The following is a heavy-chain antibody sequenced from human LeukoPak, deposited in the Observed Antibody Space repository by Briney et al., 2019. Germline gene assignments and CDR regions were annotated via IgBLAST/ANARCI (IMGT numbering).Heavy chain of an antibody. V-gene: IGHV4-61*01. CDR1: GGSVTSGTYY. D-gene: IGHD4-17*01. CDR3: ASPGPDYGDYAYAY. Sequence: PSETLSLTCSVSGGSVTSGTYYWTWIRQSAGKGLEWIGYIYCTGTTNYNPSLKSRVTISLDTSKNQFSLRVSSVTAADTGTYYCASPGPDYGDYAYAYWGQGSLVTVSS. J-gene: IGHJ4*02. CDR2: IYCTGTT.